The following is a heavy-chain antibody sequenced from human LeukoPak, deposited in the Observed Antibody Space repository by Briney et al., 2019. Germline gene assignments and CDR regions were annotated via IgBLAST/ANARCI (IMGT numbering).Heavy chain of an antibody. CDR3: ARYSGIAVAGTGWFDP. CDR1: GYTFTSYG. CDR2: ISAYNGNT. J-gene: IGHJ5*02. V-gene: IGHV1-18*01. D-gene: IGHD6-19*01. Sequence: ASVKVSCKASGYTFTSYGISWVRQAPGQGLEWIGWISAYNGNTNYAQKLQGRVTMTTDTSTSTAYMELRSLRSDDTAVYYCARYSGIAVAGTGWFDPWGQGTLVTVSS.